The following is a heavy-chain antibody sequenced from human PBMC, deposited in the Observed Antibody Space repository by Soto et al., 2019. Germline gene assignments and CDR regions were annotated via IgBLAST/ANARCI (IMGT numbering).Heavy chain of an antibody. CDR2: ISYSGNDY. CDR3: AKDLTRRSSDHYFDY. CDR1: GFTFSNYG. V-gene: IGHV3-30*18. Sequence: SGGSLRLSCGAFGFTFSNYGIHWVRQAPGKGLEWVAVISYSGNDYHYADSVKGRFTISRDNSKNTLYLQMNSLRAEDTAVYYCAKDLTRRSSDHYFDYCGHGTLVTVSP. J-gene: IGHJ4*01.